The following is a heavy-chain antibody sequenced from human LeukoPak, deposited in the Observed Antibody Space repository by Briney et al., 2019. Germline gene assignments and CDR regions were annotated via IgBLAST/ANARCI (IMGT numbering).Heavy chain of an antibody. D-gene: IGHD5-12*01. Sequence: ASVKVSCKASGGTFSSYAISWVRQAPGQGLEWMGRIIPILGIANYAQKFRGRVTITADKSTSTAYMELSSLRSEDTAVYYCAREWGGEMATIDYWGQGTLVTVSS. CDR2: IIPILGIA. J-gene: IGHJ4*02. V-gene: IGHV1-69*04. CDR1: GGTFSSYA. CDR3: AREWGGEMATIDY.